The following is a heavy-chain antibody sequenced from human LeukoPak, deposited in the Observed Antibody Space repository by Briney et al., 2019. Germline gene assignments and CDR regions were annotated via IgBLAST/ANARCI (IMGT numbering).Heavy chain of an antibody. V-gene: IGHV1-3*03. CDR2: INAGNGNT. CDR1: GYTFTSYA. Sequence: GASVKVSCKASGYTFTSYAIHWVRQAPGQRLEWKGWINAGNGNTRYSQEFQGRVAITRDTSASTAYMELSSLRSEDMAVYYCARGPFRSANWFDPWGQGTLVTVSS. CDR3: ARGPFRSANWFDP. J-gene: IGHJ5*02.